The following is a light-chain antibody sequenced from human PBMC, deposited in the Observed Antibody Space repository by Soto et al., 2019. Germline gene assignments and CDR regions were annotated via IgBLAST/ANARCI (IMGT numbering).Light chain of an antibody. Sequence: QSVLTQPPSVSVAPGQRVTISCCGSSSNIGAGYDVHWYQQLPGTAPKLLIYANSNRPSGVPDRFSGSKSGTSASLAITGLQAEDEADYYCQSYDNSLSGYVFGPGTKVTVL. V-gene: IGLV1-40*01. CDR1: SSNIGAGYD. J-gene: IGLJ1*01. CDR2: ANS. CDR3: QSYDNSLSGYV.